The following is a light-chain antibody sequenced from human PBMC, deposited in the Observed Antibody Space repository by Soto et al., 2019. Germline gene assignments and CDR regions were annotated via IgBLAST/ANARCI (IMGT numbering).Light chain of an antibody. CDR2: YD. CDR3: AAWDDSLNGVV. Sequence: QSVLTQPPSVSEAPRQRVTISCSGSSSNIGDNPVNWYQHLPGKAPKLLIYYDLKPSGVSDRFSGSKSGTSASLAISGLQSEDEADYYCAAWDDSLNGVVFGGGTKVTVL. CDR1: SSNIGDNP. J-gene: IGLJ2*01. V-gene: IGLV1-36*01.